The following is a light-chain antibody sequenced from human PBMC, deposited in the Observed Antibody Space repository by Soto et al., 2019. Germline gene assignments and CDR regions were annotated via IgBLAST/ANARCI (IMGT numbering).Light chain of an antibody. J-gene: IGKJ3*01. CDR2: WSS. V-gene: IGKV4-1*01. Sequence: DIEMTQSPDSLSVSLGERATINCRSSQSGLHSSNGNNYIAWYQQKPGQPPKLLIYWSSNRESGVPDRFIGSGSGTDFTLTVSSLQAEDVAIYYCQQCQRLPFTFGPGTTVHIK. CDR1: QSGLHSSNGNNY. CDR3: QQCQRLPFT.